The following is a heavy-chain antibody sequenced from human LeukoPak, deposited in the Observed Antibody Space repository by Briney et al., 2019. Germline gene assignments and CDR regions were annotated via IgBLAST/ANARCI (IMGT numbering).Heavy chain of an antibody. D-gene: IGHD5-18*01. CDR3: ARGGYSYGYDWFDP. Sequence: SETLSLTCTVSGGSISSYYWSWIRQPPGKGLEWIGYIYYSGSTNYNPSLKSRVTISVDTSKNQFSLKLSSVTAADTAVYYCARGGYSYGYDWFDPWCQGTLVTVSS. CDR1: GGSISSYY. V-gene: IGHV4-59*01. CDR2: IYYSGST. J-gene: IGHJ5*02.